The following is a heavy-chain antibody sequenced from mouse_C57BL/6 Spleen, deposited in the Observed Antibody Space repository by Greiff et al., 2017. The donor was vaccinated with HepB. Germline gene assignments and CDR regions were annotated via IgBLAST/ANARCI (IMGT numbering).Heavy chain of an antibody. Sequence: EVKLMESGPGLVKPSQSLSLTCSVTGYSITSGYYWNWIRQFPGNKLEWMGYISYDGSNNYNPSLKNRISITRDTSKNQFFLKLNSVTTEDTATYYCASSSITTFAYWGQGTLVTVSA. V-gene: IGHV3-6*01. CDR2: ISYDGSN. CDR3: ASSSITTFAY. D-gene: IGHD1-1*01. J-gene: IGHJ3*01. CDR1: GYSITSGYY.